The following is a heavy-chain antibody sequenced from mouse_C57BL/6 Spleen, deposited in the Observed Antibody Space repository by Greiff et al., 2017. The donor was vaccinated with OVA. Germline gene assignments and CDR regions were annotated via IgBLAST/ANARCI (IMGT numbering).Heavy chain of an antibody. Sequence: VQLQQSGPELVKPGASVKISCKASGYAFSSSWMNWVKQRPGKGLEWIGRIYPGDGDTNYNGKFKGKATLTADKSSSTDYMQLSSLTSEDAAVYFCARGYYGSNIYGWFAYWGQGTLVTVSA. J-gene: IGHJ3*01. CDR1: GYAFSSSW. CDR3: ARGYYGSNIYGWFAY. D-gene: IGHD1-1*01. CDR2: IYPGDGDT. V-gene: IGHV1-82*01.